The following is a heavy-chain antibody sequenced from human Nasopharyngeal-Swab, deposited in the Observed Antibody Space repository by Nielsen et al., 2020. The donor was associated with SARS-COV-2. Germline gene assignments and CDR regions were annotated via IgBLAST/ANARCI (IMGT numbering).Heavy chain of an antibody. D-gene: IGHD6-13*01. CDR3: AKDLSLVLYYYGMDV. V-gene: IGHV3-30*18. CDR2: ISYDGSNK. J-gene: IGHJ6*02. CDR1: GVSITSQY. Sequence: LSLTCTVSGVSITSQYWSWIRQPPGKGLEWVAVISYDGSNKYYADSVKGRFTISRDNSKNTLYLQMNSLRAEDTAVYYCAKDLSLVLYYYGMDVWGQGTTVTVSS.